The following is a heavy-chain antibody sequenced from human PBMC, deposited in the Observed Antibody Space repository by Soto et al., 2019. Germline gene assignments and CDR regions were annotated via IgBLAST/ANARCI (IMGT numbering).Heavy chain of an antibody. CDR2: ISGSGGST. CDR1: GFTFSSYA. Sequence: EVQLLESGGGLVQPGGSLRLSCAAAGFTFSSYAMSWVRQAPGKGLEWVSAISGSGGSTYYADSVKGRFTISRDNSKNTLYLQMNSLRAEDTAVYYCAKDSASQKIWLLFDYWGQGTLVTVSS. J-gene: IGHJ4*02. CDR3: AKDSASQKIWLLFDY. D-gene: IGHD5-18*01. V-gene: IGHV3-23*01.